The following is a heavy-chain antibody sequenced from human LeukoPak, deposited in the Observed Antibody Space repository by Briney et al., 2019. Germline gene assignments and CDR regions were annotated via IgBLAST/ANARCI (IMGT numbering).Heavy chain of an antibody. CDR2: ISGSGGNT. Sequence: PGGSLRLSCAASGFTFNSYAMSWVRQAPGKGLEWVSAISGSGGNTYYADSVKGRFTISRDNSKSTLYLQMDSLRAEDTAVYYCAKSVLYLGYCSGGSCYSDYWGQGTLVTVSS. CDR1: GFTFNSYA. J-gene: IGHJ4*02. D-gene: IGHD2-15*01. V-gene: IGHV3-23*01. CDR3: AKSVLYLGYCSGGSCYSDY.